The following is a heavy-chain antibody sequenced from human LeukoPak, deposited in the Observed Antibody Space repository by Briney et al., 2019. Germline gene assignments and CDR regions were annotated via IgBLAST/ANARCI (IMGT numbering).Heavy chain of an antibody. CDR1: GGTFSSYA. CDR2: IIPTFGTA. V-gene: IGHV1-69*13. D-gene: IGHD4-23*01. Sequence: GASVKVSCKASGGTFSSYAISWVRQAPGQGLEWMGGIIPTFGTANYAQKFQGRVTITADESTSTAYMELSSLRSEDTAVYYCARDLEYGGNSADFDYWGQGTLVTVSS. J-gene: IGHJ4*02. CDR3: ARDLEYGGNSADFDY.